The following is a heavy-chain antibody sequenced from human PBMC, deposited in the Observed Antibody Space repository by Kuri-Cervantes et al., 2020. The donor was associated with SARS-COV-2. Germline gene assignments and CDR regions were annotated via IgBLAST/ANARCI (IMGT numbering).Heavy chain of an antibody. CDR3: ARDSCSSTSCYHYYMDV. CDR1: GFTFSSYA. J-gene: IGHJ6*03. Sequence: GGSLRLSCAASGFTFSSYAMSWVRQAPGKGLEWVSAISGSGGSTYYADSVKGRSTISRGNSKNTLYLQMNSLRAEDTAVYYCARDSCSSTSCYHYYMDVWGKGTTVTVSS. V-gene: IGHV3-23*01. D-gene: IGHD2-2*01. CDR2: ISGSGGST.